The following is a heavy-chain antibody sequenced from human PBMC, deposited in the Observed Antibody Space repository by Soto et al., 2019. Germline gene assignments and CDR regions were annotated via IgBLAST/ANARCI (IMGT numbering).Heavy chain of an antibody. Sequence: QVQLVESGGGVVQPGGSLRLSCAASRFSFRAHGMHWVRQAPGKGREWVAVISYDGSNSYYADSVKGRFTISRDNSNNALYLQMSSLRPEDTAVYFCAKDHRNGGSRIDYWGQGTLVTVSS. CDR1: RFSFRAHG. V-gene: IGHV3-30*18. CDR3: AKDHRNGGSRIDY. D-gene: IGHD2-15*01. CDR2: ISYDGSNS. J-gene: IGHJ4*02.